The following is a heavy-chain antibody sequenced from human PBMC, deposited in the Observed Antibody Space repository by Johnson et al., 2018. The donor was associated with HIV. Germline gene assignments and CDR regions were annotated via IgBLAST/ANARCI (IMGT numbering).Heavy chain of an antibody. V-gene: IGHV3-9*01. D-gene: IGHD1-26*01. Sequence: EVQLVESGGGLVQPGRSLRLSCAASGFTFDDYAMHWVRQAPGKGLECVSGISWNSGSIGYADSVKGRFTISRDNAKNSLYLQMNSLRAEDTALYYCAKRNSPGGSYSGVAFDIWGQGTMVTVSS. CDR1: GFTFDDYA. CDR3: AKRNSPGGSYSGVAFDI. J-gene: IGHJ3*02. CDR2: ISWNSGSI.